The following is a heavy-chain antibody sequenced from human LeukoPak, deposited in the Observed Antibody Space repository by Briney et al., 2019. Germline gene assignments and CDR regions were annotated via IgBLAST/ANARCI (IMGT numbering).Heavy chain of an antibody. V-gene: IGHV4-34*01. D-gene: IGHD6-13*01. CDR3: ARHSRLWQQLVYNWFDP. CDR1: GGSFSGYY. Sequence: SETLSLTCAVYGGSFSGYYWSWIRQPPGKGLEWIGEINHSGSTNYNPSLKSRVTISVDTSKSQFSLKLSSVTAADTAVYYCARHSRLWQQLVYNWFDPWGQGTLVTVSS. J-gene: IGHJ5*02. CDR2: INHSGST.